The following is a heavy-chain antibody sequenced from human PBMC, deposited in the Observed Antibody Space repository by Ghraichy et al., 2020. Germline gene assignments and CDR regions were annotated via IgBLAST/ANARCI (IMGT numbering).Heavy chain of an antibody. Sequence: GGSLRLSCAASGFTFSSYAMHWVRQAPGKGLEWVAVISYDGSNKYYADSVKGRFTISRDNSKNTLYLQMNSLRAEDTAVYYCARGPLTYYYDSSGGTRLDYWGQGTLVTVSS. CDR1: GFTFSSYA. J-gene: IGHJ4*02. CDR2: ISYDGSNK. V-gene: IGHV3-30-3*01. CDR3: ARGPLTYYYDSSGGTRLDY. D-gene: IGHD3-22*01.